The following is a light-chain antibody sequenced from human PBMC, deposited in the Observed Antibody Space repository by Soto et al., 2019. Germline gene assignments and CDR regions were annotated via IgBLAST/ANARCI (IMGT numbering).Light chain of an antibody. Sequence: EIVLTQSPGTLSLSPGERATLSCRASQSVSSSFLAWYQQKPGQAPRLLVFGASNRATGIPDRFSGSGSGTDFTLTISRLEPEDSAVYYCQQYDSSPLTFGGGTKVEIK. CDR3: QQYDSSPLT. V-gene: IGKV3-20*01. CDR2: GAS. CDR1: QSVSSSF. J-gene: IGKJ4*01.